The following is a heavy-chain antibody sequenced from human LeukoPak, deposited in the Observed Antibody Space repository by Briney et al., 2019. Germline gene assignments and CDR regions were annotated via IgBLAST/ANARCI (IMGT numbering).Heavy chain of an antibody. V-gene: IGHV1-18*01. J-gene: IGHJ5*02. CDR1: GYTFTSYG. D-gene: IGHD3-9*01. Sequence: ASVKVSCKASGYTFTSYGISWVRQAPGQGLEWMGWISAYNGNTNYAQKLQGRVTMTTDTSTSTAYMQLRSLRSDDTAVYYCARADILTGYYPFDPWGQGTLVTVSS. CDR3: ARADILTGYYPFDP. CDR2: ISAYNGNT.